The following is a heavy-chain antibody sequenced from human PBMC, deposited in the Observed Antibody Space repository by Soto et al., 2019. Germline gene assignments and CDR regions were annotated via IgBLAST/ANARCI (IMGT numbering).Heavy chain of an antibody. CDR3: ARAYGGYADY. Sequence: SETLPHTWTVSGGSISSYYWSWIRQPPGKGLEWIGYIYYSGSTNYNPSLKSRVTISVDTSKNQFSLKLSSVTAADTAVYYCARAYGGYADYWGQGALVTVSS. CDR2: IYYSGST. D-gene: IGHD5-12*01. J-gene: IGHJ4*02. V-gene: IGHV4-59*01. CDR1: GGSISSYY.